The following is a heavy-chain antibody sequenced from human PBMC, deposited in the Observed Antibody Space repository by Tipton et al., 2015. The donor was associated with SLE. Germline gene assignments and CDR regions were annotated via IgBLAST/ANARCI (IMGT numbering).Heavy chain of an antibody. V-gene: IGHV4-59*12. Sequence: TLSLTCTVSGGPISSYYWSWIRQPPGKGLEWIGYIYYSGSTNYNPSLKSRVTISVDTSKNQFSLKLSSVTAADTAVYYCARGADYDFWSGYYYWGQGTLVTVSS. CDR2: IYYSGST. J-gene: IGHJ4*02. D-gene: IGHD3-3*01. CDR1: GGPISSYY. CDR3: ARGADYDFWSGYYY.